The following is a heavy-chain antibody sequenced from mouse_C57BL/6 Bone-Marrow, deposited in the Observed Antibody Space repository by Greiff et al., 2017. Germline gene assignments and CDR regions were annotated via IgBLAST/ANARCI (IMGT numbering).Heavy chain of an antibody. J-gene: IGHJ2*01. CDR1: GYTFTSYW. CDR3: ERSGPLGRSFDY. CDR2: IYPTSGGT. Sequence: VQLQQPGAELVKPGASVKMSCKASGYTFTSYWITWVKQRPGQGLEWIGDIYPTSGGTNYNERFKSKAILTVDPSSNTAYMQISSLASEDSAVFYCERSGPLGRSFDYWGQGTTLTVSS. D-gene: IGHD4-1*01. V-gene: IGHV1-55*01.